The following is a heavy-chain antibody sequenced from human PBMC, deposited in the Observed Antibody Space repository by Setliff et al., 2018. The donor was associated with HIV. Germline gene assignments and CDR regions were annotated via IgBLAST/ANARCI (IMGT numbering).Heavy chain of an antibody. CDR3: ARGLSIFGVATPGFYSFMDV. Sequence: PSETLSLTCSVSGGSISSGGYYWGWIRQHPGKGLEGIGYIYYSGSTYHNPSLKSRVTISVDTSKNQFSLKLSSVTAADTAVYYCARGLSIFGVATPGFYSFMDVWGKGTTVTVSS. D-gene: IGHD3-3*01. J-gene: IGHJ6*03. CDR2: IYYSGST. CDR1: GGSISSGGYY. V-gene: IGHV4-31*03.